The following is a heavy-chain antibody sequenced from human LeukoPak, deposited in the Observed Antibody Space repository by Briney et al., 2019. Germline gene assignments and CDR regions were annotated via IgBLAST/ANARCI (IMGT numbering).Heavy chain of an antibody. CDR1: GYSLSDLA. V-gene: IGHV1-18*01. CDR2: ISAYNGNT. CDR3: ARDNGAAVAGTDY. J-gene: IGHJ4*02. D-gene: IGHD6-19*01. Sequence: ATVKVSCEVSGYSLSDLAMHWVRQAPGKGLEWMGWISAYNGNTNYAQKLQGRVTMTTDTSTSTAYMELRSLRSDDTAVYYCARDNGAAVAGTDYWGQGTLVTVSS.